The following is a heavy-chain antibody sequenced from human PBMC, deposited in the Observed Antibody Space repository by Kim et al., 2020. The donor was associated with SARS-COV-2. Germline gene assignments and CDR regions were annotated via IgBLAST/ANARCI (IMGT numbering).Heavy chain of an antibody. Sequence: GKGRFPIPRDNSNNTLYLQMNSLRAEDTAVYYCAKDFVLLWFGQEDFDYWGQGTLVTVSS. V-gene: IGHV3-23*01. J-gene: IGHJ4*02. CDR3: AKDFVLLWFGQEDFDY. D-gene: IGHD3-10*01.